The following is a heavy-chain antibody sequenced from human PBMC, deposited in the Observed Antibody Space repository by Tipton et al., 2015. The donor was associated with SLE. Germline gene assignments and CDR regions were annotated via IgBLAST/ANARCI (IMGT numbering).Heavy chain of an antibody. Sequence: TLSLTCTVSGGSISSHYWSWIRRPPGKALEWIAYINYSGSTNYNPSLKSRVTMSVDTSKNQFSLELSSVTAADTAVYYCARRRGSSWYEDYFDYWGQGTLVTVSS. CDR1: GGSISSHY. CDR3: ARRRGSSWYEDYFDY. D-gene: IGHD6-13*01. CDR2: INYSGST. J-gene: IGHJ4*02. V-gene: IGHV4-59*11.